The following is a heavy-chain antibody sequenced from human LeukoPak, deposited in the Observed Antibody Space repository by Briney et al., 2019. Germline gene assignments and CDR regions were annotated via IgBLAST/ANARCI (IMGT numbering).Heavy chain of an antibody. V-gene: IGHV1-18*01. CDR3: ARAAGDYGDYDYFYYMDV. Sequence: ASVKVSCKASGYTFTSYGISWVRQAPGQGLEWMGWTSAYNGNTNYAQKLQGRVTMTTDTSTSTAYMELRSLRSDDTAVYYCARAAGDYGDYDYFYYMDVWGKGTTVTISS. CDR2: TSAYNGNT. D-gene: IGHD4-17*01. CDR1: GYTFTSYG. J-gene: IGHJ6*03.